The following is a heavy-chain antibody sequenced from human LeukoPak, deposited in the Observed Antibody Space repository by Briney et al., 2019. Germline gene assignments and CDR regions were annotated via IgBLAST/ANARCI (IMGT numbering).Heavy chain of an antibody. CDR1: GGTFSSYS. D-gene: IGHD6-19*01. CDR2: IIPIFGTA. CDR3: ARDQYSSGWNVEAFDI. V-gene: IGHV1-69*05. J-gene: IGHJ3*02. Sequence: ASVKVSCKASGGTFSSYSVSWVRQAPGQGLEWMGRIIPIFGTANYAQKFQGRVTITTDESTSTVYMELSSLRSEDTAVYYCARDQYSSGWNVEAFDIWGQGTMVTVSS.